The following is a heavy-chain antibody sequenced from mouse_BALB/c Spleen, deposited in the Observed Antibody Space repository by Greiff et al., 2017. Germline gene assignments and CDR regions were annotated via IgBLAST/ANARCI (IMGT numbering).Heavy chain of an antibody. J-gene: IGHJ2*01. CDR2: ISTYYGNT. CDR3: ARELRSVFFDY. CDR1: GYTFTDYA. V-gene: IGHV1-67*01. Sequence: VQLHQSGPELVRPGVSVKISCKGSGYTFTDYAMHWVKQSHAKSLEWIGVISTYYGNTNYNQKFKGKATMTVDKSSSTAYMELARLTSEDSAIYYCARELRSVFFDYWGQGTTLTVSS. D-gene: IGHD1-1*01.